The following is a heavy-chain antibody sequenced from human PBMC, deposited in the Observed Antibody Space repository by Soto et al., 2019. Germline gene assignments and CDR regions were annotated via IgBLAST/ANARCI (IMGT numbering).Heavy chain of an antibody. V-gene: IGHV3-9*01. CDR1: GFTFDDYA. D-gene: IGHD6-19*01. CDR2: ISWNSGRI. Sequence: EVQLVESGGGLVQPGRSLRLSCAASGFTFDDYAMHWVRQAPGKGLVWVSGISWNSGRIGYAESGKGRFTISRDNAKNALYLQMNSLRAEDTALYYSAKDKRIALDLFDYWGQGTLVTVSS. CDR3: AKDKRIALDLFDY. J-gene: IGHJ4*02.